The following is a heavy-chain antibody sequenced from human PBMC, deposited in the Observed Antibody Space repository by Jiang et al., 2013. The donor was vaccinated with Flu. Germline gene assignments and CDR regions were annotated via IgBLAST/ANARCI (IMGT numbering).Heavy chain of an antibody. CDR1: GFTFGDYA. D-gene: IGHD6-13*01. CDR3: TRAVPTVWYLVDY. Sequence: VQLVESGGGLVQPGRSLRLSCTASGFTFGDYAMSWFRQAPGKGLEWVGFIRSKAYGGTTEYAASVKGRFTISRDDSKSIAYLQMNSLKTEDTAVYYCTRAVPTVWYLVDYWGQGTLGHRLL. CDR2: IRSKAYGGTT. J-gene: IGHJ4*02. V-gene: IGHV3-49*03.